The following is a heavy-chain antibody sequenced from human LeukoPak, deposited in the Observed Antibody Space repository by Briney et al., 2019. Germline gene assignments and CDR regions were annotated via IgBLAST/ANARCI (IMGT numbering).Heavy chain of an antibody. V-gene: IGHV1-18*01. J-gene: IGHJ5*02. CDR2: ISGYNGHT. Sequence: GASVKVSCTAFGFSFASFGFNWVRQPPGQGLEWMGWISGYNGHTRFEHKFHDRVTMTTDSATSTVYMELKSLRYDDTALDYCARGTWEGAGTPHSFDPWGQGALVLVSS. D-gene: IGHD1-26*01. CDR1: GFSFASFG. CDR3: ARGTWEGAGTPHSFDP.